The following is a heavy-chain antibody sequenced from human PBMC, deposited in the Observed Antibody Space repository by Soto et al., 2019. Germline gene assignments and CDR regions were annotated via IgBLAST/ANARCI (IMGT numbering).Heavy chain of an antibody. J-gene: IGHJ4*02. CDR3: ARGRSRLLDY. Sequence: QVQLVQSGAEVKKPGDSVKVSCKASGYTFTSYDVNWVRQATGQGLEWMGWMNPNSGNAGYAQKFQGRVTMTRNTFINTAYMELSSLRSEDTAVYHCARGRSRLLDYWGQGTLVTVSS. V-gene: IGHV1-8*01. CDR2: MNPNSGNA. CDR1: GYTFTSYD.